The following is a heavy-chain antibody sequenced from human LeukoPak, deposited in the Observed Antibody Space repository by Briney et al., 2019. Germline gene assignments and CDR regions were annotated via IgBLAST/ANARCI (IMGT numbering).Heavy chain of an antibody. J-gene: IGHJ4*02. CDR3: ARSRPLRGVTVDY. V-gene: IGHV3-48*02. D-gene: IGHD3-10*01. CDR2: ISDSATTI. Sequence: PGGSLILSCAASGFTFSSYSMNWVRQAPGKGLEWVSFISDSATTIYYVDSVKGRFTISRDNAKNSLYLQMNSLRDEDTAVYYCARSRPLRGVTVDYWGQGTLVTVSS. CDR1: GFTFSSYS.